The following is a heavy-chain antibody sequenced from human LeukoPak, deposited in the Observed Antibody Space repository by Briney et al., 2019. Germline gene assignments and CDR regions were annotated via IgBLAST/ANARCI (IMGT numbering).Heavy chain of an antibody. J-gene: IGHJ3*02. D-gene: IGHD3-9*01. CDR3: ARDRYDILTGHDAFDI. CDR2: IIPIFGTA. Sequence: GASVKVSCKASGGTFSSYAISWVRQAPGQGLEWMGGIIPIFGTANYAQKFQGRVTITADESTSTAYMELSSLRSEDTAVYYCARDRYDILTGHDAFDIWGQGTMVTVSS. V-gene: IGHV1-69*13. CDR1: GGTFSSYA.